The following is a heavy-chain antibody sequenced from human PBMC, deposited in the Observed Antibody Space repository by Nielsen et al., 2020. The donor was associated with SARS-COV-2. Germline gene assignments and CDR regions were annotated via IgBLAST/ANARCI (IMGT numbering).Heavy chain of an antibody. CDR1: GGSISSYY. CDR3: ARDRRYCSGGSCYPNWFDP. J-gene: IGHJ5*02. D-gene: IGHD2-15*01. V-gene: IGHV4-59*12. CDR2: IYYSGST. Sequence: SETLSLTCTVSGGSISSYYWSWIRQPPGKGLEWIGYIYYSGSTNYNPSLKSRVTISVDTSKNQFSLKLSSVTAADTAVYYCARDRRYCSGGSCYPNWFDPWGQGTLVTVSS.